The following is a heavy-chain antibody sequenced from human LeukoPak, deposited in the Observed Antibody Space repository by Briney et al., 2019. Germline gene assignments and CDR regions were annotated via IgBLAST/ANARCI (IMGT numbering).Heavy chain of an antibody. V-gene: IGHV3-21*01. CDR1: GFTFSSYS. CDR2: ISSSSSYI. Sequence: EGSLRPSCAASGFTFSSYSMNWVRQAPGKGLEWVSSISSSSSYIYYADSVKGRFTISRDNAKNSLYLQMDSLRAEDTAVYYCAREPVGATLHYWGQGTLVTVSS. CDR3: AREPVGATLHY. D-gene: IGHD1-26*01. J-gene: IGHJ4*02.